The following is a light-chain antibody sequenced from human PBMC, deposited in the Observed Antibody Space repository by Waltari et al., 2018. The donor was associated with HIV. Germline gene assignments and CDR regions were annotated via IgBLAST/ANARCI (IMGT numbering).Light chain of an antibody. CDR3: QVWDSETDHWV. V-gene: IGLV3-21*04. CDR1: EIGSKS. J-gene: IGLJ3*02. Sequence: YVLTQPHSVSEAPGKTARITCGGNEIGSKSVHWYQQKPGQAPVQVIYYDNDRPSGIPERFSGSNSGNTATLTISRVEAGDEADYFCQVWDSETDHWVFGGGTKLTVL. CDR2: YDN.